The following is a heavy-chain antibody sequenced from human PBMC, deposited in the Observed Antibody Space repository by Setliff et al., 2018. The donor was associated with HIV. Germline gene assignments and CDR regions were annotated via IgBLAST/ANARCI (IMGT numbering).Heavy chain of an antibody. D-gene: IGHD3-22*01. V-gene: IGHV3-74*01. Sequence: GGSLRLSCAVSGFTLTSSWIHWVRQAPGKGLVWVSRFRGDDRTTNYADSVKGRFTFSSDNAKNTVCLQMNSLRAEDTAVYYCARFANYYHTSGYGWFDPWGQGTLVTVSS. CDR1: GFTLTSSW. CDR3: ARFANYYHTSGYGWFDP. CDR2: FRGDDRTT. J-gene: IGHJ5*02.